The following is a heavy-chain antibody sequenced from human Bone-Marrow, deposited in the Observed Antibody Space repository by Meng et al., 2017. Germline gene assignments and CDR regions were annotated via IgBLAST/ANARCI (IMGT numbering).Heavy chain of an antibody. CDR3: ARLSWGVTGNDY. Sequence: HGQLVTSGSWLKKPVASVKISCKASGYTFTSYSMTWVRQVPGQGLEWMGWINTNTGNTTYARGFEGRFVFSLDTSVSTAYLQISSLKAEDTAMYYCARLSWGVTGNDYWGQGTLVTVSS. J-gene: IGHJ4*02. CDR2: INTNTGNT. D-gene: IGHD6-19*01. V-gene: IGHV7-4-1*02. CDR1: GYTFTSYS.